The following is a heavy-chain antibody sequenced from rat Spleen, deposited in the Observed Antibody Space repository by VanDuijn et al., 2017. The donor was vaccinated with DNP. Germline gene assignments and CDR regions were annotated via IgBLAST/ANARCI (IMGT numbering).Heavy chain of an antibody. V-gene: IGHV5-25*01. CDR2: ISNTGDNT. CDR1: GFTFSDYY. Sequence: EVQLVESGGGLVQPGRSLKLSCAASGFTFSDYYMAWVRQAPTKGLEWVASISNTGDNTYYSDSVKGRFSLSRDNAKSTLYLQMDSLRSEDTAAYYCAGRPPPTRGPFDYWGQGVTVTVSS. D-gene: IGHD1-4*01. CDR3: AGRPPPTRGPFDY. J-gene: IGHJ2*01.